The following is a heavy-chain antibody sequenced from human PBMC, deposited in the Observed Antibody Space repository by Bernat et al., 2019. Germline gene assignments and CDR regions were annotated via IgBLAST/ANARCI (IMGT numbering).Heavy chain of an antibody. D-gene: IGHD3-10*01. CDR2: INHSGST. Sequence: QVQLQQWGAGLLKPSETLSLTCAVYGGSFSGYYWSWIRQPPGKGLEWIGEINHSGSTNYNPSLKSRVTISVDTSKNQFSLKLSSVTAADTAVYYCARGKRWFGEAAFDYWGQGTLVTVSS. CDR1: GGSFSGYY. CDR3: ARGKRWFGEAAFDY. V-gene: IGHV4-34*01. J-gene: IGHJ4*02.